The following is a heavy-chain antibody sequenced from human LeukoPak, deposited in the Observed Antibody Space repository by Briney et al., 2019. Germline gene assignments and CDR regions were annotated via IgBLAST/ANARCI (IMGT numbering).Heavy chain of an antibody. CDR2: IDYTWNT. CDR1: GGSISGYH. Sequence: SEPLSLTCTVSGGSISGYHWSWFRRPPGKGLGWIGYIDYTWNTNYSPSLKSRVTMSLDMSKNQFSLEMSSVTAADTAMFYCARLDRPGGRTGDVFDIWGQGTMVTVSS. V-gene: IGHV4-59*08. J-gene: IGHJ3*02. CDR3: ARLDRPGGRTGDVFDI. D-gene: IGHD3-22*01.